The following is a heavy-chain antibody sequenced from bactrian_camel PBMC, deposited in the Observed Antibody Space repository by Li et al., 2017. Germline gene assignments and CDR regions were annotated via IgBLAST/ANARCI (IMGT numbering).Heavy chain of an antibody. CDR2: IDSVDST. Sequence: VQLVESGGGSVQDGGSLSLSCAASESTYDRGYCMAWFRQASGKEREAVAYIDSVDSTTYANSVKGRFAISKGSPENTLRLQMNSLNPEDTAMYYCAAGFFCRDYATSRVKYWGQGTQVTVS. CDR1: ESTYDRGYC. V-gene: IGHV3S55*01. J-gene: IGHJ4*01. CDR3: AAGFFCRDYATSRVKY. D-gene: IGHD4*01.